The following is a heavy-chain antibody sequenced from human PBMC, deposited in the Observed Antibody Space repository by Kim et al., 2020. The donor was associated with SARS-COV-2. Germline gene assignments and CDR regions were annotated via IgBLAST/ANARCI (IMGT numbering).Heavy chain of an antibody. J-gene: IGHJ5*02. CDR2: INPNSGGT. Sequence: ASVKVSCKASGYTFTGYYMHWVRQAPGQGLEWMGRINPNSGGTNYAQKFQGRVTMTRDTSISTAYMELSRLRSDDTAVYYCARGRPIFGVVTNWFDPWGQGTLVTVSS. D-gene: IGHD3-3*01. V-gene: IGHV1-2*06. CDR3: ARGRPIFGVVTNWFDP. CDR1: GYTFTGYY.